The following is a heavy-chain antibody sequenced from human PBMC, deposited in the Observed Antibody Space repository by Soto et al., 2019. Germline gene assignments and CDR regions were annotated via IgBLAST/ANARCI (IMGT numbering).Heavy chain of an antibody. D-gene: IGHD1-1*01. CDR1: GFTFSSYG. CDR2: ISYDGSNK. CDR3: VSGTTGAFDI. Sequence: QVQLVESGGGVVQPGRSLRLSCAASGFTFSSYGMHWVRQAPGKGLEWVAVISYDGSNKYYADSVKGRFTISRDNSKNTLYLQMNSLRAEDTAVYYCVSGTTGAFDIWGQGTMVTVSS. V-gene: IGHV3-30*03. J-gene: IGHJ3*02.